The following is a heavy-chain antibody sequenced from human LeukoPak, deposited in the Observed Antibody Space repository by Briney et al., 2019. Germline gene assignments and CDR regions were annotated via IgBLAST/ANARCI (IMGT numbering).Heavy chain of an antibody. CDR2: IYYSGST. V-gene: IGHV4-39*01. Sequence: SETLSLTCTVSGGSISSSSYYWGWIRQPPGKGLEWIGSIYYSGSTYYNPSLKSRVTISVDTSKNQFSLKLSSVTAADTAVYYCARHSYDFWSGYWYYFDYWGQGTLVTGSS. CDR3: ARHSYDFWSGYWYYFDY. CDR1: GGSISSSSYY. J-gene: IGHJ4*02. D-gene: IGHD3-3*01.